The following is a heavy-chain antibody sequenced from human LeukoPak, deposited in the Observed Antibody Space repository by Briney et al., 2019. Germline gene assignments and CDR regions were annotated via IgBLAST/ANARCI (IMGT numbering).Heavy chain of an antibody. CDR1: GGSISSSSYY. Sequence: SETLSLTCTVSGGSISSSSYYWGWIRQPPGTGREGMGSIYYSGSTYYNPSLKSRVTISVDTSKNQFSLNLSSVTAADTAVYYCARLYYDSSGYYQICYFDYWGQGTLVTVSS. V-gene: IGHV4-39*01. CDR3: ARLYYDSSGYYQICYFDY. D-gene: IGHD3-22*01. CDR2: IYYSGST. J-gene: IGHJ4*02.